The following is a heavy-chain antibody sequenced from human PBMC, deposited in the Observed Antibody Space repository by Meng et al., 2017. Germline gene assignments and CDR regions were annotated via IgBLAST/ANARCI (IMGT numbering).Heavy chain of an antibody. J-gene: IGHJ6*02. CDR3: AREQRGPSGYYYYGMDV. CDR1: GFTFSSYA. Sequence: GESLKISCAASGFTFSSYAMHWVRQAPGKGLEWVAVISYDGSNKYYADSVKGRFTISRDNAKNSLYLQMNSLRAEDTAVYYCAREQRGPSGYYYYGMDVWGQGTTVTVSS. D-gene: IGHD3-10*01. V-gene: IGHV3-30*04. CDR2: ISYDGSNK.